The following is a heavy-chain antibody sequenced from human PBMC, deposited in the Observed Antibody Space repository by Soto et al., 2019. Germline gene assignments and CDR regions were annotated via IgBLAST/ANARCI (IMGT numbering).Heavy chain of an antibody. CDR3: ARRRSYYGGNPRLYDDGMDV. J-gene: IGHJ6*02. V-gene: IGHV4-39*01. CDR1: GGSISSISYY. Sequence: SETLSLTCTVSGGSISSISYYWDWIRQPPGKGLEWIGSISYSGSTYYNPSLKSRVTISADTSKNQFSLKLSSATAADTAVYYCARRRSYYGGNPRLYDDGMDVGG. CDR2: ISYSGST. D-gene: IGHD4-17*01.